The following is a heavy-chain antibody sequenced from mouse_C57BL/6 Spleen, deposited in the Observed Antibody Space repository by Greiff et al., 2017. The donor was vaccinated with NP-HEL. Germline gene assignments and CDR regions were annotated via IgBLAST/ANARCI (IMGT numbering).Heavy chain of an antibody. CDR2: ISDGGSYT. Sequence: EVQVVESGGGLVKPGGSLKLSCAASGFTFSSYAMSWVRQTPEKRLEWVATISDGGSYTYYPDNVKGRFTISRDNAKNNLYLQMSHLKSEDTAMYYCARERAYDGYSYAMDYWGQGTSVTVSS. D-gene: IGHD2-3*01. J-gene: IGHJ4*01. CDR1: GFTFSSYA. V-gene: IGHV5-4*01. CDR3: ARERAYDGYSYAMDY.